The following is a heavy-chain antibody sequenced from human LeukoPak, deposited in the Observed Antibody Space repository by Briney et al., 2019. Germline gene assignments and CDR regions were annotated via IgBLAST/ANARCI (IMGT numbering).Heavy chain of an antibody. CDR3: ARGAAIMSDYFDY. CDR2: IYYSGST. V-gene: IGHV4-39*07. CDR1: GGSISSSSYY. D-gene: IGHD5-12*01. J-gene: IGHJ4*02. Sequence: SETLSLTCTVSGGSISSSSYYWGWIRQPPGKGLEWIGSIYYSGSTYYNPSLKSRVTISVDTSKNQFSLKLSSVTAVDTAVYYCARGAAIMSDYFDYWGQGVLVTVSS.